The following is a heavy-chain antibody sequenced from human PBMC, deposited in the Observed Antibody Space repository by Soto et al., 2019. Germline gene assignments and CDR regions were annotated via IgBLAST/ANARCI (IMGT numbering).Heavy chain of an antibody. CDR3: ARAVADTYYYYGMDV. CDR2: MNPNSGNT. J-gene: IGHJ6*02. CDR1: GYTFTSYD. V-gene: IGHV1-8*01. D-gene: IGHD6-19*01. Sequence: ASVKVSCKASGYTFTSYDINWVRQATGQGLEWMGWMNPNSGNTGYAQKFQGRVTMTRNTSISTAYMELSSLRSEDTAVYYCARAVADTYYYYGMDVWGQGXTVTVYS.